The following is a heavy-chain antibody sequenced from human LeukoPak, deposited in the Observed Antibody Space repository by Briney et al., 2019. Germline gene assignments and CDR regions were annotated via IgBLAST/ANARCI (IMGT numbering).Heavy chain of an antibody. D-gene: IGHD2-15*01. J-gene: IGHJ5*02. CDR2: MYYSGNS. Sequence: TSETLSLTCTVSGASIRSHYWSWIRQPPGKGLEWIGYMYYSGNSNYNPALKSRVTISVDTSKNQFSLKLSSVTAADTAVYYCAAWWDGSLNWFDPWGQGTLVTVSS. V-gene: IGHV4-59*11. CDR1: GASIRSHY. CDR3: AAWWDGSLNWFDP.